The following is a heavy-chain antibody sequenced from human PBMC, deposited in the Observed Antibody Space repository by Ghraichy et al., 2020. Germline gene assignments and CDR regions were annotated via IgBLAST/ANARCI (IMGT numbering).Heavy chain of an antibody. CDR2: INHSGST. CDR1: GGSFSGYY. CDR3: ASLRWTADY. J-gene: IGHJ4*02. Sequence: SETLSLTCAVYGGSFSGYYWSWIRQPPGKGLEWIGEINHSGSTNYNPSLKSRVTISVDTSKNQFSLKLSSVTAADTAVYYCASLRWTADYWGQGTLVTVSS. D-gene: IGHD4-23*01. V-gene: IGHV4-34*01.